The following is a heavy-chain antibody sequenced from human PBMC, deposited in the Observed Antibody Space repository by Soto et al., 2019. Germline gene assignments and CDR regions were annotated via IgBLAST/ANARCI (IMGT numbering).Heavy chain of an antibody. CDR1: GGSFSGYY. Sequence: SETLSLTCAVYGGSFSGYYWSWIRQPPGKGLEWIGEINHSGSTNYNPSLKSRVTISVDTSKNQFSLKLSSVTAADTAVYYCARGQKGDSSGYYYFDYWGQGTLGTVSS. J-gene: IGHJ4*02. CDR2: INHSGST. D-gene: IGHD3-22*01. V-gene: IGHV4-34*01. CDR3: ARGQKGDSSGYYYFDY.